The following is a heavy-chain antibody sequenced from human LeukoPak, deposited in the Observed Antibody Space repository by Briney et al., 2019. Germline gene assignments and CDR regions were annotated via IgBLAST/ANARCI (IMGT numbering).Heavy chain of an antibody. CDR2: INHSGST. D-gene: IGHD6-6*01. CDR3: ASPPAKAVAARSLFY. J-gene: IGHJ4*02. V-gene: IGHV4-34*01. Sequence: SGTLSLTCAVYGGSFSGYYWSWIRQPPGKGLEWIGEINHSGSTNYNPSLKSRVTISVDTSKNQFSLKLSSVTAADTAVYYCASPPAKAVAARSLFYWGQGTLVTVSS. CDR1: GGSFSGYY.